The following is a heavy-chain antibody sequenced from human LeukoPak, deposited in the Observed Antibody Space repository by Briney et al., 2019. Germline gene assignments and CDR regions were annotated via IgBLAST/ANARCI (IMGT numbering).Heavy chain of an antibody. D-gene: IGHD2-15*01. CDR1: GFTFSSDA. Sequence: GGSLRLSCAAAGFTFSSDAMGWVRQAPGRGLEWVSAISGSGGSTYYADSVKGRFTISRDNSKNTLYLQMNSLRAEDTAVYYCAKGTDIVVVDYGMDVWGKGTTVTVSS. CDR3: AKGTDIVVVDYGMDV. J-gene: IGHJ6*04. V-gene: IGHV3-23*01. CDR2: ISGSGGST.